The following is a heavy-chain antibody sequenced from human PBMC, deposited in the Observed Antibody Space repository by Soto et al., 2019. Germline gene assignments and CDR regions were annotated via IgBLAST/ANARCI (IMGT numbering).Heavy chain of an antibody. D-gene: IGHD5-12*01. Sequence: SETLSLTCTVSGGSISSGDYYWSWIRQPPGKGLEWIGYIYYSGSTYYNPSLKSRVTISVDTSKNQFSLKLSSVTAADTAVYYCARAVDIVATIGYYYYGMDVWGQGTTVT. V-gene: IGHV4-30-4*01. CDR2: IYYSGST. J-gene: IGHJ6*02. CDR1: GGSISSGDYY. CDR3: ARAVDIVATIGYYYYGMDV.